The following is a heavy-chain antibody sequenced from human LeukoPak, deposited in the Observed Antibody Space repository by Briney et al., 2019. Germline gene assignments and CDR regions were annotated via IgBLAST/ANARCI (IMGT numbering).Heavy chain of an antibody. CDR2: IPYGGSNK. J-gene: IGHJ5*02. V-gene: IGHV3-30-3*01. D-gene: IGHD3-9*01. Sequence: PGGSLRLSCAASGFTFSSYAMHWVRQAPGKGLEWVAVIPYGGSNKYYADSVKGRFTISRDNSKNTLYLQMNSLRAEDTAVYYCARGMDGGYFAAGFDPWGQGTLVTVSS. CDR3: ARGMDGGYFAAGFDP. CDR1: GFTFSSYA.